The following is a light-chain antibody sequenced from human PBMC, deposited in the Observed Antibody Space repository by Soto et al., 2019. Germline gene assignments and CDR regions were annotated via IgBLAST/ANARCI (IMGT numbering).Light chain of an antibody. CDR1: QSVLNNYSTKNY. Sequence: DIVMTQSPDSLAVSLGERATINCNSSQSVLNNYSTKNYLVWYQQKPGQPPKLLIYWASTRESGVPDRFSGSGSETDFTLSISSLQAEDVAVYYCQQYYSSPITFGQGTRLEIK. V-gene: IGKV4-1*01. J-gene: IGKJ5*01. CDR3: QQYYSSPIT. CDR2: WAS.